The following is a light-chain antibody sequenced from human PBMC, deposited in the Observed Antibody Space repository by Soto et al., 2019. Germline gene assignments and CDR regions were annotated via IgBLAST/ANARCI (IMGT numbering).Light chain of an antibody. Sequence: EIVLTQSPLSLPVTPGEPASISCRSSRNLLDWYLQKPGQSPQLLIYLGSNRASGVPDRFSGSGSGTDFTLTISRVEAEDVGVYFCAQGLATPFTFGGGTKVDIK. CDR2: LGS. CDR1: RNLL. J-gene: IGKJ4*01. CDR3: AQGLATPFT. V-gene: IGKV2-28*01.